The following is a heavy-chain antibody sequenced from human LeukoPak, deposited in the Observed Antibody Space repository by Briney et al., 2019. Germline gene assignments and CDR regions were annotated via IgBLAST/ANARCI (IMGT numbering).Heavy chain of an antibody. D-gene: IGHD4/OR15-4a*01. V-gene: IGHV3-74*01. CDR1: GFTFSSYW. J-gene: IGHJ4*02. CDR3: ARRAGAYSHPYDY. Sequence: QPGGSLRLSCAASGFTFSSYWMHWVRHAPGKGLVWVSRINSDGSSTSYADSVKGRFTISRDNSKNTLYLQMNSLRAEDTAVYYCARRAGAYSHPYDYWGQGTLVTVSS. CDR2: INSDGSST.